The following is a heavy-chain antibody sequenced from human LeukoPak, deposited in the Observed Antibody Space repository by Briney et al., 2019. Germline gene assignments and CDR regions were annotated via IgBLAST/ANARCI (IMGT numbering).Heavy chain of an antibody. J-gene: IGHJ6*04. CDR2: IYPGDSDT. D-gene: IGHD2-15*01. CDR3: ITPDKPLGYCSGGSCSLGCS. Sequence: GESLKISCKGSGYSFTSYWIGWVRQMPGKGLEWMGIIYPGDSDTRYSPSFQGQVTISADKSISTAYLQWSSLKASDTAMYYCITPDKPLGYCSGGSCSLGCSWGKGTTVTISS. V-gene: IGHV5-51*01. CDR1: GYSFTSYW.